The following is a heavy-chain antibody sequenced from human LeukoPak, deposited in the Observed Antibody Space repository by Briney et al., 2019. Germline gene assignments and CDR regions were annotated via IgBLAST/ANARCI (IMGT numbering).Heavy chain of an antibody. V-gene: IGHV3-23*01. CDR2: ISGSGGST. D-gene: IGHD6-13*01. CDR3: AKDLVAAAAPFRFDP. CDR1: GFTFSNCA. Sequence: HSGGSLRLSCVASGFTFSNCAMTWVRQAPGKGLEWVSAISGSGGSTYYADSVKGRFTISRDNSKNTLYLQMNSLRAEDTAVYYCAKDLVAAAAPFRFDPWGQGTLVTVSS. J-gene: IGHJ5*02.